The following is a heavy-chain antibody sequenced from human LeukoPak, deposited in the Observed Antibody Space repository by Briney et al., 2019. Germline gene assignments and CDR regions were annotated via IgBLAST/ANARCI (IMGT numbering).Heavy chain of an antibody. CDR1: GDRFSTYW. Sequence: GESLKISFKDSGDRFSTYWIAWVRQKPGKGLEWMGVIWPTDSDTTYSPSFEGQVTISVDKSVSTAYLHWSSLKASDTAIYYCARQKAGDFFDVWGQGTMVTVFS. CDR3: ARQKAGDFFDV. J-gene: IGHJ3*01. D-gene: IGHD3-16*01. CDR2: IWPTDSDT. V-gene: IGHV5-51*01.